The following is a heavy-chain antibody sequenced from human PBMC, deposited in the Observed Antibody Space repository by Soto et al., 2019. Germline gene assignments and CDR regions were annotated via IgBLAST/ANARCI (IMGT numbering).Heavy chain of an antibody. D-gene: IGHD3-3*01. CDR3: ARPGDYDFWSGYYNYMDV. J-gene: IGHJ6*03. V-gene: IGHV4-4*02. Sequence: QVQLQESGPGLVKPSGTLSLTCAVSSGSISSSNWWSWVRQPPGKGLEWIGEIYHSGSTNYNPSLKSRVTISVDKSKNQFSLKLSSVTAADTAVYYCARPGDYDFWSGYYNYMDVWGKGTTVTVSS. CDR2: IYHSGST. CDR1: SGSISSSNW.